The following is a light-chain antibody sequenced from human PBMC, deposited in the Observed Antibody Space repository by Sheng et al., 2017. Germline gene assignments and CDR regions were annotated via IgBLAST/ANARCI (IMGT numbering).Light chain of an antibody. V-gene: IGKV3-20*01. CDR3: QQYGNSPWA. CDR2: GAS. J-gene: IGKJ1*01. CDR1: QTVRSNF. Sequence: EIVLTQSPGTLSLSPGERLTLSCRASQTVRSNFLAWFHQKPGQAPRLLIYGASNRAPGIPDRFTGSGSGTDFTLTISGTKAEDCGVYYCQQYGNSPWAFGQGTKVEI.